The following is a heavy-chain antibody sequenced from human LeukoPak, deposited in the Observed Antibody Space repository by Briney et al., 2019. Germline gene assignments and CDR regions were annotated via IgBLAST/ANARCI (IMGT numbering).Heavy chain of an antibody. CDR3: ARGGVAAHYYYYYYGMDV. D-gene: IGHD2-15*01. V-gene: IGHV3-53*01. J-gene: IGHJ6*02. CDR2: IYSGGST. CDR1: GFTVSSNY. Sequence: GGSLRLSCAASGFTVSSNYVNWVRQAPGKGLEWVSVIYSGGSTYYADSVKGRFTISRDNSKNTLYLQMNSLRAEDAAVYYCARGGVAAHYYYYYYGMDVWGQGTTVTVSS.